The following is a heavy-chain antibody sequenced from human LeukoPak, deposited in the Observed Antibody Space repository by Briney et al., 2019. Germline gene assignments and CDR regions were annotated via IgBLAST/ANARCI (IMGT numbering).Heavy chain of an antibody. CDR1: GGSFSGYY. J-gene: IGHJ5*02. V-gene: IGHV4-34*01. Sequence: NPSETLSLTCAVYGGSFSGYYWSWIRQPPGKGLEWVGEINHSGSTNYNPSIKSLVTISVDTSNNQFSLNLTSVTAADPAVYYCARLYIGGYSRSTSYNWFDPWGQGTLVTVSS. CDR3: ARLYIGGYSRSTSYNWFDP. CDR2: INHSGST. D-gene: IGHD6-13*01.